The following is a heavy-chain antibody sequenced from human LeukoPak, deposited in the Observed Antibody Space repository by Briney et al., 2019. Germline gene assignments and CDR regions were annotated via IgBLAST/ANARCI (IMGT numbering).Heavy chain of an antibody. CDR2: IIGTGGST. CDR3: AKGKAYDNLDWFDP. J-gene: IGHJ5*02. D-gene: IGHD3-9*01. CDR1: GFTFSSFA. Sequence: PGGSLRLSCAASGFTFSSFAMTWVRQAPGKGLEWVSSIIGTGGSTFYADSVKGRFTISRDNSKNTLYLQMNSLRDDDTAVYYCAKGKAYDNLDWFDPWGQGTLVTVSS. V-gene: IGHV3-23*01.